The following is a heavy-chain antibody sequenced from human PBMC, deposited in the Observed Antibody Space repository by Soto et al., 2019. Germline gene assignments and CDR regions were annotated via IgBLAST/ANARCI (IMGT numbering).Heavy chain of an antibody. CDR3: AKVRETPGWTSYYYAMDV. J-gene: IGHJ6*02. CDR1: GFTFSSYA. CDR2: ISGVDYST. V-gene: IGHV3-23*01. D-gene: IGHD1-26*01. Sequence: GGSLRLSCAASGFTFSSYAMSWVRQAPGKGLQWVSSISGVDYSTYYADSVKGRFSITRDNSKNTLYLQMSSLRVEDTAVYYCAKVRETPGWTSYYYAMDVWGQGATVTVSS.